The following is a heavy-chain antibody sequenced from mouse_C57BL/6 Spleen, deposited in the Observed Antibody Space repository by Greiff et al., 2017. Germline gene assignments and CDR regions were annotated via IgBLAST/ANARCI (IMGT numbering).Heavy chain of an antibody. CDR3: AREGAMDY. Sequence: QVQLQQSGAELVRPGTSVKVSCKASGYSFTNYLIEWVKQRPGQGLEWIGVINPGSGGTNYNEKFKGKATLTADKSSSTANMQLSSLASEDSAVYFCAREGAMDYWGQGTSVTVSS. V-gene: IGHV1-54*01. J-gene: IGHJ4*01. CDR2: INPGSGGT. CDR1: GYSFTNYL.